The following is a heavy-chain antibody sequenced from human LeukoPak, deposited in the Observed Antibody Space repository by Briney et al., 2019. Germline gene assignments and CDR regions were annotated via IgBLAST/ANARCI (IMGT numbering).Heavy chain of an antibody. Sequence: GGSLRLSCAASGFTFRNYGMEWVRQAPGKGLEWVAVIWYDGSNKYYADSVKGRFTISRDNSKNTLYLQMNSLRAEDTAIYYCTRAGFDPWGQGTLVTVSS. D-gene: IGHD1-1*01. CDR2: IWYDGSNK. V-gene: IGHV3-33*01. J-gene: IGHJ5*02. CDR3: TRAGFDP. CDR1: GFTFRNYG.